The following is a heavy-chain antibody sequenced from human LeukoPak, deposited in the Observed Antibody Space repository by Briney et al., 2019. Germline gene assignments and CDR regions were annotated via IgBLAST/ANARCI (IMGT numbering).Heavy chain of an antibody. CDR3: VKDGGNIMITFGGVIVTPSYFDY. D-gene: IGHD3-16*02. CDR1: GFTFSSYA. V-gene: IGHV3-64D*06. J-gene: IGHJ4*02. CDR2: ISSNGGST. Sequence: PGGSLRLSCSASGFTFSSYAMHWVRQAPGKGLEYVSAISSNGGSTYYADSVKGRFTISRDNSKNTLYLQMSSLRAEDTAVYYCVKDGGNIMITFGGVIVTPSYFDYWGQGTLVTVSS.